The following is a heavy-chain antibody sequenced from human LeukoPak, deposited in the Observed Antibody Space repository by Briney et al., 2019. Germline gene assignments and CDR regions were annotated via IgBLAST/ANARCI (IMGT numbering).Heavy chain of an antibody. CDR3: ARQGTYSSAIGMGY. J-gene: IGHJ4*02. CDR2: ISSSSSTI. Sequence: GGSLRLSCAASGFTFSSHSMNWVRQAPGKGLEWVSYISSSSSTIYYADSVKGRFTISRDNAKNSLYLQMNSLRSEDTAVYYCARQGTYSSAIGMGYWGQGTLVTVSS. CDR1: GFTFSSHS. D-gene: IGHD6-19*01. V-gene: IGHV3-48*01.